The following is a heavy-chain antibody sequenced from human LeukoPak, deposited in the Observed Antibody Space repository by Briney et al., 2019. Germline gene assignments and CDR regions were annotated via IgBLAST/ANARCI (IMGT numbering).Heavy chain of an antibody. J-gene: IGHJ4*02. CDR3: ARVDRIVGVTRYFDY. D-gene: IGHD1-26*01. CDR2: IYSGGST. Sequence: GGSLRLSCAAAGFIVSSKCMSWVRQAPGKGLEWVSVIYSGGSTYYADSVKGRFTISRDNSKNVLYLQMNSLRGEDSAVYYCARVDRIVGVTRYFDYWGQGSLVTVSS. V-gene: IGHV3-66*02. CDR1: GFIVSSKC.